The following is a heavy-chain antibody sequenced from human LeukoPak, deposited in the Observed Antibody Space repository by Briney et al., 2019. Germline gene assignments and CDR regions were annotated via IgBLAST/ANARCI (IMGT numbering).Heavy chain of an antibody. V-gene: IGHV3-11*01. D-gene: IGHD3-16*01. Sequence: GGSLRLSCAASGFTFSDYYMSWIRQVPGKGLEWVSYISDSGSTIYYADSVKGRFTISRDNAKNSLYLQMNSLRAEATAVYYWAREGESWGEGYFDYWGQGTLVTVSS. CDR2: ISDSGSTI. CDR1: GFTFSDYY. CDR3: AREGESWGEGYFDY. J-gene: IGHJ4*02.